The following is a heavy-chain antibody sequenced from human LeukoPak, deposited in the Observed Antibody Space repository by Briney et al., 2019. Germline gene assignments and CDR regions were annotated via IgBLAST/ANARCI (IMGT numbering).Heavy chain of an antibody. CDR1: GFTFSSYE. V-gene: IGHV3-48*03. CDR3: ASEGEYRFDY. CDR2: ISSSGSTI. Sequence: GGSLRLSCAASGFTFSSYEMNWVRQAPGKGLGWVSYISSSGSTIYYADSVKGRFTISRDNAKNSLYLQMNSLRAEDTAVYYCASEGEYRFDYWGQGTLVTVSS. D-gene: IGHD5-18*01. J-gene: IGHJ4*02.